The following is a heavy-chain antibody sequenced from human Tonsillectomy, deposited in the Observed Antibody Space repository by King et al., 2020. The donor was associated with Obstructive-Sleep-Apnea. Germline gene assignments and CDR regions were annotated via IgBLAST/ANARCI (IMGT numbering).Heavy chain of an antibody. CDR3: ARGDSSSPSSWWFDP. CDR1: GYSFISYW. V-gene: IGHV5-51*01. Sequence: PLGQSGAEVKKPGESLKISCKGSGYSFISYWIGWVRQMPGKGLEWMGFIYPGDSDTRYSPSCQVQVTISADKSISTAYLQWGSLKASDTAMYYCARGDSSSPSSWWFDPWGQGTLVTVSS. J-gene: IGHJ5*02. CDR2: IYPGDSDT. D-gene: IGHD6-13*01.